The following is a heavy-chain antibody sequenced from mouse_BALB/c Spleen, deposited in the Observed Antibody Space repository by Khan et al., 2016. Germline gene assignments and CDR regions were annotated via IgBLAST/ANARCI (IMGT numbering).Heavy chain of an antibody. Sequence: QVQLQQSGAELVRPGTSVKVSCKASGYAFTNYLIEWVKQRPGQGLEWIGVINPGRGGTNYNEKFKGKATLTADKSSSTAYMQLSSLTSDDSAVYFCARKGFYGNYVYYFDYWGQGTTLTVSS. J-gene: IGHJ2*01. CDR2: INPGRGGT. D-gene: IGHD2-1*01. CDR1: GYAFTNYL. V-gene: IGHV1-54*01. CDR3: ARKGFYGNYVYYFDY.